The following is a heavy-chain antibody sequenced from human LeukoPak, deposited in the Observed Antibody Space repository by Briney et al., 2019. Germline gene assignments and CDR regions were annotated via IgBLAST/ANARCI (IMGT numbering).Heavy chain of an antibody. CDR1: GFTFSSYG. V-gene: IGHV3-7*01. CDR3: VRDATRGGDFDY. CDR2: IKQDGSEK. Sequence: GGSLRLSCAASGFTFSSYGMHWVRQAPGKGLEWAANIKQDGSEKYYVDSVKGRFTMSRDNAKNSLYLQMNSLRVEDTAVYYCVRDATRGGDFDYWGQGTLVTVSS. D-gene: IGHD3-16*01. J-gene: IGHJ4*02.